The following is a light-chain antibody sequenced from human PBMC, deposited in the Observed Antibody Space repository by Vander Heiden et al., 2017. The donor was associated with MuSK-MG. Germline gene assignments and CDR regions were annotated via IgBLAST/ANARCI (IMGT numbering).Light chain of an antibody. CDR3: QQYYDYPRT. CDR2: AAT. CDR1: QGVSSY. V-gene: IGKV1-8*01. Sequence: AIRMTQSPSSFSASTGDRVTITCRASQGVSSYLAWYQQKPGKAPKLLIYAATTLQSGVLSRFSGSGSGTDFTLTISCLQSEDFATYYCQQYYDYPRTFGQGTKVEI. J-gene: IGKJ1*01.